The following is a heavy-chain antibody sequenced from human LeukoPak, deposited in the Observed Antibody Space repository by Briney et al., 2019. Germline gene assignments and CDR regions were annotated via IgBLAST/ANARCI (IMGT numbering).Heavy chain of an antibody. J-gene: IGHJ4*02. CDR1: GFTFPSHG. CDR3: ARGGLSGSGSIDY. Sequence: GASVKVSCKASGFTFPSHGFTWVRQATGQGLEWMGWISAYNGKTNYAQKLQGRVTMSTDTSTSTVYMELRSLRSDDTALYYCARGGLSGSGSIDYWGQGTLVTVSS. CDR2: ISAYNGKT. D-gene: IGHD3-10*01. V-gene: IGHV1-18*04.